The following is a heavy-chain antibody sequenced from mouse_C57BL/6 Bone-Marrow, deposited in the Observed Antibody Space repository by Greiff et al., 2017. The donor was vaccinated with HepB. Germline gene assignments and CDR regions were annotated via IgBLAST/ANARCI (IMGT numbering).Heavy chain of an antibody. V-gene: IGHV1-81*01. D-gene: IGHD2-3*01. J-gene: IGHJ2*01. CDR3: ARWLLRQYFDY. Sequence: VKLQESGAELARPGASVKLSCKASGYTFTSYGISWVKQRTGQGLEWIGEIYPRSGNTYYNEKFKGKATLTADKSSSTAYMELRSLTSEDSAVYFCARWLLRQYFDYWGQGTTLTVSS. CDR1: GYTFTSYG. CDR2: IYPRSGNT.